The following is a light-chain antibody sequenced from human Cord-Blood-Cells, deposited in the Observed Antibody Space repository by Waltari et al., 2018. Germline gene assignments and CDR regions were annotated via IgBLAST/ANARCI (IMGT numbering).Light chain of an antibody. CDR1: SSDVGGYNY. Sequence: QSALTQPRSVSGSPGQSVTISCTGTSSDVGGYNYVSWYQPHPGKAPKLMIYDVSKRPSGVPDRFSGSKSGNTASLTISGLQAEDEADYYCCSYTSSSTLVFGGGTKLTVL. CDR2: DVS. V-gene: IGLV2-11*01. J-gene: IGLJ3*02. CDR3: CSYTSSSTLV.